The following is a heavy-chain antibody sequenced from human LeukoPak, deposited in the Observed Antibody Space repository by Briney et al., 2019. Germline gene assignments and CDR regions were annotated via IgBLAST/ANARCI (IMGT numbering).Heavy chain of an antibody. V-gene: IGHV5-51*01. J-gene: IGHJ6*02. Sequence: GESLQISCQGSGYSFTTHWIAWGRQMPGEGLEWRGIVYSCDSRTKYSPSFQGQVTISADKFLSTAYLQWSSLEASDTALYYCARHHDYYYDVGDYRGYGMDVWGQGATVTVSS. CDR3: ARHHDYYYDVGDYRGYGMDV. CDR1: GYSFTTHW. CDR2: VYSCDSRT. D-gene: IGHD3-16*01.